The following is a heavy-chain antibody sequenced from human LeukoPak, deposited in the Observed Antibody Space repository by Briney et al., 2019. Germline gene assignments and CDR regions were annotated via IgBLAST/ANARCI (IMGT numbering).Heavy chain of an antibody. J-gene: IGHJ6*03. D-gene: IGHD2-2*01. CDR3: ARSGSQLLWSDYYYYYMDV. Sequence: GGSLRLSCAASGFTFSSYSMNWVCQAPGKGLEWVSSISSSSSYIYYADSVKGRFTISRDNAKNSLYLQMNSLRAEDTAVYYCARSGSQLLWSDYYYYYMDVWGKGTTVTISS. CDR1: GFTFSSYS. V-gene: IGHV3-21*01. CDR2: ISSSSSYI.